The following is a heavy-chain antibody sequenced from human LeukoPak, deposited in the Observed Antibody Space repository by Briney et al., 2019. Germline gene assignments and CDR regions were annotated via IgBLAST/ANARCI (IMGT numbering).Heavy chain of an antibody. CDR2: SYSSGRT. Sequence: SETLSLTCTVSGGSIRSHFWSWLRQSPGKRLEYIGYSYSSGRTNSNPSLQSRVTISLDTSKNQFSLELSSVTAADTAVYYCARYAVTAAWYFDVWGRGTPVTVSS. V-gene: IGHV4-59*11. D-gene: IGHD4-17*01. CDR3: ARYAVTAAWYFDV. J-gene: IGHJ2*01. CDR1: GGSIRSHF.